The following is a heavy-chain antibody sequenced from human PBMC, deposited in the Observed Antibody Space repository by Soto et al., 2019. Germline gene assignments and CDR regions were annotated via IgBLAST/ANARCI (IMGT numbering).Heavy chain of an antibody. D-gene: IGHD3-3*01. Sequence: GSLRLSCAASGFNFGNFGMSWVRQAPGKGLQWVSSITNTGGATYYADSVKGRFSVSRDNSKNLMYLQMKGLGVEDTAVYFCARNPRSAILGVRNIVENWFDPWGQGSLVTVSS. V-gene: IGHV3-23*01. CDR1: GFNFGNFG. J-gene: IGHJ5*02. CDR3: ARNPRSAILGVRNIVENWFDP. CDR2: ITNTGGAT.